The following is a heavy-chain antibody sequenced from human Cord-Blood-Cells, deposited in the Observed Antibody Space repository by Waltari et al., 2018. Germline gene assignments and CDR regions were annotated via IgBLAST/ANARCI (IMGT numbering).Heavy chain of an antibody. J-gene: IGHJ3*02. V-gene: IGHV4-34*01. Sequence: QVQLQQWGAGLLKPSETLSLTCAVYGGSFSGYYWSWIRQPPGKGLEWIGEINHSGSTTTNPSLKSRVTISVDTSKNQCSLKLSSVTAADTAVYYCARGVIVVVVAATNAFDIWGQGTMVTVSS. D-gene: IGHD2-15*01. CDR2: INHSGST. CDR3: ARGVIVVVVAATNAFDI. CDR1: GGSFSGYY.